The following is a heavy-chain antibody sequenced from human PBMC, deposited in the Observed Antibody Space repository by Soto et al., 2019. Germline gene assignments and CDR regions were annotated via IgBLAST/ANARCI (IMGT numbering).Heavy chain of an antibody. D-gene: IGHD3-10*01. CDR1: GGSVTSHY. CDR2: IHYSGGT. CDR3: ARESAGSGKNNWFDP. V-gene: IGHV4-59*02. J-gene: IGHJ5*02. Sequence: SETLSLTCTVYGGSVTSHYWSWIRQPPGKGLEWIGFIHYSGGTKYNPSLESRVTMSVDTSQNQLSLRLNSVTAADTAVYYCARESAGSGKNNWFDPWGLGILVTAPQ.